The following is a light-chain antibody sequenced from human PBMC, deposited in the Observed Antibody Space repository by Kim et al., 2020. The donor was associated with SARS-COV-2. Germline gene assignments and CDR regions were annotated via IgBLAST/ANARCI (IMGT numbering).Light chain of an antibody. J-gene: IGLJ2*01. Sequence: SVCITCTRGRAHATNAIEGNRQQRQKGPRCLMKLNRDGSHIRGDGIPDRFSVSSSGAERYLPISSLQSEDEADYYCQTWGNGPWVFGGGTQLTVL. CDR2: LNRDGSH. CDR3: QTWGNGPWV. CDR1: RAHATNA. V-gene: IGLV4-69*01.